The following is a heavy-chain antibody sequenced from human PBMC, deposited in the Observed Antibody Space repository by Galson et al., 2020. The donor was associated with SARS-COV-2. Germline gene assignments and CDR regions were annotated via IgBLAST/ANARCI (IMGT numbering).Heavy chain of an antibody. CDR2: IYYSGST. V-gene: IGHV4-31*03. CDR1: GGSISSGGYY. D-gene: IGHD3-22*01. CDR3: AREGYYYDSSGYYIDY. J-gene: IGHJ4*02. Sequence: ASETLSLTCTVSGGSISSGGYYWSWIRQHPGKGLEWIGYIYYSGSTYYNPSLKSRVTISVDTSKNQFSLKLSSVTAADTAVYYCAREGYYYDSSGYYIDYWGQGPLVIVSS.